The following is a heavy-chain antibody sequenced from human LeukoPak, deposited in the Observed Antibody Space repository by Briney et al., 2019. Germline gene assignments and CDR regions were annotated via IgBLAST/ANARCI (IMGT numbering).Heavy chain of an antibody. CDR3: ARDLLGETGY. V-gene: IGHV3-21*01. J-gene: IGHJ4*02. CDR1: GFTFSTYG. CDR2: IDRSSSYI. Sequence: GGSLRLSCAASGFTFSTYGMNWVRQAPGKGLEWVSSIDRSSSYIYYADSVKGRFTISRDNAKNSLFLQMNSLRAEDTAVYYCARDLLGETGYWGQGTLVTVSS. D-gene: IGHD3-10*01.